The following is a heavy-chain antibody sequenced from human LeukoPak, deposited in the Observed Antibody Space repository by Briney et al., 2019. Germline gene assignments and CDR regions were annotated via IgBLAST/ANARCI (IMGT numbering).Heavy chain of an antibody. J-gene: IGHJ5*02. CDR1: GGSISSYY. V-gene: IGHV4-59*08. CDR3: ARHLAARFWFDP. Sequence: PSETLSLTCTVSGGSISSYYWSWIRQPPGKGLEWIGYTYYSGSTNYNPSLKSRVTISVDTSKNQFSLKLSSVTAADTAVYYCARHLAARFWFDPWGQGTLVTVSS. D-gene: IGHD6-6*01. CDR2: TYYSGST.